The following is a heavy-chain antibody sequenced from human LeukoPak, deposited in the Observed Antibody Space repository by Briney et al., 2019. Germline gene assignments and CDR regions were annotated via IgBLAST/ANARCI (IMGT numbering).Heavy chain of an antibody. CDR2: ISSSSSTT. CDR3: ATPPQGSGWYDY. V-gene: IGHV3-48*01. J-gene: IGHJ4*02. Sequence: GGSLRLSCAASGFTFITYRMRWVRQAPGKGLEWVSYISSSSSTTYYADSVKGRFTISRDNAKNSLYLQMNSLRAQDTPVCYCATPPQGSGWYDYWLQGTLVTVSS. D-gene: IGHD6-19*01. CDR1: GFTFITYR.